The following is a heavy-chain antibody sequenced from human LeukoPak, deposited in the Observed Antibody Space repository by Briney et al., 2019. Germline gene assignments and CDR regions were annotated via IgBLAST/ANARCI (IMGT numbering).Heavy chain of an antibody. CDR3: AKDGYYDSSGSSYDAFDI. D-gene: IGHD3-22*01. V-gene: IGHV3-21*01. CDR1: GFTFSSYN. CDR2: ISSSSSYI. J-gene: IGHJ3*02. Sequence: GGSLRLSCAASGFTFSSYNMNWVRQAPGKGLEWVSSISSSSSYIYYADSVKGRFTISRDNAKNSLYLQMNSLRAEDTAVYYCAKDGYYDSSGSSYDAFDIWGQGTMVTVSS.